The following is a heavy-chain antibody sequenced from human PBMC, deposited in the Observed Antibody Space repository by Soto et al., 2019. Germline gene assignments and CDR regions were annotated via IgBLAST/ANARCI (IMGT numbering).Heavy chain of an antibody. D-gene: IGHD2-15*01. CDR2: ISTYNGDT. J-gene: IGHJ6*02. Sequence: QVQLVQSGAEVRKPGASVKVSCKASGYTLTSSGISWLRQAPGQGLEWMGWISTYNGDTNDAPKFQDRVTMTIDRSTSTAYMELRSLRSDDAAVYYCARAGAAPYYYYGMDVWGQGTRVTVSS. V-gene: IGHV1-18*01. CDR3: ARAGAAPYYYYGMDV. CDR1: GYTLTSSG.